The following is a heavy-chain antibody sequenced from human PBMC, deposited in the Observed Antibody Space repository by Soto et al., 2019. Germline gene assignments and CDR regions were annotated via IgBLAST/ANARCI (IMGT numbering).Heavy chain of an antibody. CDR2: MNPNSGNT. CDR1: GYTFTSYY. CDR3: ARIYMITFGGVIPRPPV. J-gene: IGHJ4*02. Sequence: ASVKVSCKASGYTFTSYYINWVRQATGQGLEWMGWMNPNSGNTGYAQKFQGRVTMTRNTSISTAYMELNSLRSEDTAVYYCARIYMITFGGVIPRPPVWGQGTLVTVSS. D-gene: IGHD3-16*02. V-gene: IGHV1-8*01.